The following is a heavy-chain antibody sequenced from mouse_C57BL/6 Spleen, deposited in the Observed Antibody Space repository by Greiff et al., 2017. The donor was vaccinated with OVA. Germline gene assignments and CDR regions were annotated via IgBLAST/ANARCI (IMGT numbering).Heavy chain of an antibody. CDR2: IDPSDSYT. CDR3: ATSLYGNYEAY. Sequence: VQLQQSGAELVKPGASVKLSCKASGYTFTSYWMQWVKQRPGQGLEWIGEIDPSDSYTNYNQKFKGKATLTVDTSSSTAYMQLSSLTSEDSAVYYCATSLYGNYEAYWGQGTLVTVSA. V-gene: IGHV1-50*01. CDR1: GYTFTSYW. D-gene: IGHD2-1*01. J-gene: IGHJ3*01.